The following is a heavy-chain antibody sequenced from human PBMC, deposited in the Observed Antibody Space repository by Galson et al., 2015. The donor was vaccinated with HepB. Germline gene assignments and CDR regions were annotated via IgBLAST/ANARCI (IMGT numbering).Heavy chain of an antibody. D-gene: IGHD2-15*01. CDR2: IGSNGART. V-gene: IGHV3-64*01. J-gene: IGHJ3*01. CDR1: GFTSNG. CDR3: ASPRVGV. Sequence: SLRLSCAASGFTSNGIHWVRQAPGQGLGYVSGIGSNGARTYYEYSVKGRFSISRDNSKTSLYLQMRNLIKEDMGMYYCASPRVGVWGQGTMVTVS.